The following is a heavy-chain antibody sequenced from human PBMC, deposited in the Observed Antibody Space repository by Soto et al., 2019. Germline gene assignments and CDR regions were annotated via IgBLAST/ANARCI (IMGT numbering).Heavy chain of an antibody. J-gene: IGHJ6*02. V-gene: IGHV4-34*01. CDR2: INHSGST. CDR3: ARAGIAVAGPYYYYYYGMDV. D-gene: IGHD6-19*01. Sequence: QVQLQQWGAGLLKPSETLSLTCAVYGGSFSGYYWSWIRQPPGKGREWIGEINHSGSTNYNPSLKSRVTISVDTSKNQFSLKLSSVTAADTAVYYCARAGIAVAGPYYYYYYGMDVWGQGTTVTVSS. CDR1: GGSFSGYY.